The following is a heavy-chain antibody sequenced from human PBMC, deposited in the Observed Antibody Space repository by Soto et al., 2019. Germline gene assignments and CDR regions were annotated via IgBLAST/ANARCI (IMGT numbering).Heavy chain of an antibody. CDR2: LIPIFGTA. CDR1: GGTFSSYA. D-gene: IGHD3-22*01. Sequence: SVNVSCKPSGGTFSSYAITWVRQTPGQGLEWMGGLIPIFGTANYAQKFQGRVTITADESTSTAYMELRSLRSEDTAVYYCAADYYETSGYYFDYWGQGTLVTVSS. V-gene: IGHV1-69*13. J-gene: IGHJ4*02. CDR3: AADYYETSGYYFDY.